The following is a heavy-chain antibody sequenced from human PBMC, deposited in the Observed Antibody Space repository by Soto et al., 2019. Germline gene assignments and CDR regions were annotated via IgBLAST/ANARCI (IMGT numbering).Heavy chain of an antibody. V-gene: IGHV3-23*04. Sequence: EVQLVDSGGGLVQPGESLRLSCAGSGFTFSAYAMSWVRQAPGKGLEWASSISASAITTYNTDSVRGRFTISRDNSRNTVYLQMNSLRAEDTAVYFCAKPPGFNNVVPAYFDYWGGGTRVTVSS. CDR3: AKPPGFNNVVPAYFDY. CDR1: GFTFSAYA. J-gene: IGHJ4*02. CDR2: ISASAITT. D-gene: IGHD2-15*01.